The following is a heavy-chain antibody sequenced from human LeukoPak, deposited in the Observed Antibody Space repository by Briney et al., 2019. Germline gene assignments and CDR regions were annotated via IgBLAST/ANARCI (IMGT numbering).Heavy chain of an antibody. CDR3: ARDLAGTPENA. D-gene: IGHD1-1*01. J-gene: IGHJ5*02. Sequence: SETLSLTCTVSGGSISSYYWSWVRQPPGKGLEWIGEIYHSGSTNYNPSLKSRVTISVDKSKNQFSLKLSSVTAADTAVYYCARDLAGTPENAWGQGTLVTVSS. V-gene: IGHV4-4*02. CDR2: IYHSGST. CDR1: GGSISSYY.